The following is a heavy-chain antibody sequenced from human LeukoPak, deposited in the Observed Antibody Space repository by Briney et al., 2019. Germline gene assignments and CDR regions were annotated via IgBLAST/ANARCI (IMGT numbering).Heavy chain of an antibody. CDR1: GYTFTGYY. V-gene: IGHV1-2*02. CDR2: IDPNSGGT. D-gene: IGHD6-13*01. J-gene: IGHJ4*02. Sequence: GASVTVSCKSSGYTFTGYYIDWVRQAPGQGLEWMGWIDPNSGGTNYAQKFQGRVTMTRDTSISTAYMELSALRSDDTAVYYCARAQAGTRFDYWGQGALVTVSS. CDR3: ARAQAGTRFDY.